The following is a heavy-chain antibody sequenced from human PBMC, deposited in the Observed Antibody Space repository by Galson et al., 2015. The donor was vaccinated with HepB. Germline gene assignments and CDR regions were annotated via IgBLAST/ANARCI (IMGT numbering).Heavy chain of an antibody. Sequence: SLRLSCAASGFIFSDFSMHWVRQAPGKGLEWVAVMSKRGNSINYADSMKGRFTISRDNSKNTVYLQMHGLRHEDTALYFCVKEHRSGWPNLDSWGPGTLVIVSS. J-gene: IGHJ4*02. CDR1: GFIFSDFS. CDR3: VKEHRSGWPNLDS. CDR2: MSKRGNSI. V-gene: IGHV3-30*18. D-gene: IGHD6-19*01.